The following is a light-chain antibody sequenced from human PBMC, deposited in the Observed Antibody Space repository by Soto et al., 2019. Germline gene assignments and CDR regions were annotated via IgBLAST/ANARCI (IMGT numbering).Light chain of an antibody. CDR3: SSYAGSNNLV. V-gene: IGLV2-8*01. CDR1: SSDVGCYNY. Sequence: QSALTQPPSASGSPGQSVTISCTGTSSDVGCYNYVSWYQQHPGKAPKLMIYEVSKRPSGVPHRFSGSKSGNTASLTVSGLQAEDEADYYCSSYAGSNNLVFGGGTKLTVL. CDR2: EVS. J-gene: IGLJ3*02.